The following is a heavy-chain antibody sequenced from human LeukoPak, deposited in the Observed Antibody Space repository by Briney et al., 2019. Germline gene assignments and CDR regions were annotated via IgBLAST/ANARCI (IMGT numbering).Heavy chain of an antibody. CDR1: GFTFSSYG. V-gene: IGHV3-23*01. CDR3: AKGELVQSPFDY. J-gene: IGHJ4*02. Sequence: PGGSLRLSCAASGFTFSSYGMHWVRQAPGKGLEWVSSISDSGGNTYYADSVKGRFTISRDNSRNTVSLQMNSLRAEDTALYYCAKGELVQSPFDYWGQGTLVTVSS. CDR2: ISDSGGNT.